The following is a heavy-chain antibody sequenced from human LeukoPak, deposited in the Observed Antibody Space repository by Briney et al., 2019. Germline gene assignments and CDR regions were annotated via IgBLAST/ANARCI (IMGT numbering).Heavy chain of an antibody. V-gene: IGHV5-51*01. J-gene: IGHJ4*02. CDR2: IYPGDSDT. D-gene: IGHD5-18*01. CDR3: ARRASTAMVYYFDY. Sequence: GESLKISCKASGYSFTTYWIAWVRQMPGKGLEWMGIIYPGDSDTRYSPSFQGQVTISADKSISTAYLQWSSLKASDTAMYYCARRASTAMVYYFDYWGQGTLVTVSS. CDR1: GYSFTTYW.